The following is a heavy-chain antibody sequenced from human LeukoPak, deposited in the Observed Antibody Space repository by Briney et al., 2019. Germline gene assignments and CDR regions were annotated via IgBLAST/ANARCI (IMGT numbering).Heavy chain of an antibody. J-gene: IGHJ4*02. CDR2: ISNNGGST. CDR1: GFTFSSYA. CDR3: VKDYAARANWNVGFDY. D-gene: IGHD1-1*01. Sequence: GGSLRLSCSASGFTFSSYAMHWVRQAPGKGLEYVSAISNNGGSTYYADSVKGRFTISRDNSKNTLYLQMSSLRAEDTAVYYCVKDYAARANWNVGFDYWGQGTLVTVSS. V-gene: IGHV3-64D*06.